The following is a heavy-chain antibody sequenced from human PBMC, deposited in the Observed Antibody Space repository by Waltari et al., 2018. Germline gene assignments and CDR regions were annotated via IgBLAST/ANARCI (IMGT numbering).Heavy chain of an antibody. CDR2: IRSKAYGGTT. V-gene: IGHV3-49*04. CDR3: TRDLDYGDYFDY. CDR1: GFTFGDYA. Sequence: EVQLVESGGGLVQPGRSLRLSCTASGFTFGDYAMSWVRQAPGKGLEWVGFIRSKAYGGTTEYAASVKGRFTISRDDSKSIAYLQMNSLKTEDTAVYYCTRDLDYGDYFDYWGQGTLVTVSS. J-gene: IGHJ4*02. D-gene: IGHD4-17*01.